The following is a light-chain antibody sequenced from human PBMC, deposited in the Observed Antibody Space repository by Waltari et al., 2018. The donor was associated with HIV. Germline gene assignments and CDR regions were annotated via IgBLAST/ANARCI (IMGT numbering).Light chain of an antibody. J-gene: IGLJ1*01. CDR3: ATWDDSLKGYV. V-gene: IGLV1-36*01. CDR2: YDD. CDR1: SSNIGKNA. Sequence: QSVLTQPPSVSEAPRKSVTISCSGSSSNIGKNAVNWFQQLPGKAPKLLIYYDDLLPSGVSDRFSGSKSCPSASLAISGLQSEDEADYYCATWDDSLKGYVFGAGTKVTVL.